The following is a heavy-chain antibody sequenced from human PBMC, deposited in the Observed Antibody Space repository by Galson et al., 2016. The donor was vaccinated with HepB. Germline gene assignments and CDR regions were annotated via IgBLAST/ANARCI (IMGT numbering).Heavy chain of an antibody. J-gene: IGHJ6*02. Sequence: LRLSCAASAFTFSRYSMSWVRQAPGKGREWLSSISSSSDYIHYADSVKGRFTISRDNAKNSLYLHLSSLRVDDTAVYYCARAMGQYQLLPFAMNVWGQGTMVAVSS. D-gene: IGHD2-2*01. CDR3: ARAMGQYQLLPFAMNV. CDR2: ISSSSDYI. V-gene: IGHV3-21*01. CDR1: AFTFSRYS.